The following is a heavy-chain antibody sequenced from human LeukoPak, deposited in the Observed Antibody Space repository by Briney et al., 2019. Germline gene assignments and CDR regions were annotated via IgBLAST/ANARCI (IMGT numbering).Heavy chain of an antibody. CDR2: IYHSGRT. D-gene: IGHD2-15*01. CDR1: GGSISSGGHF. CDR3: ASDIARGDV. V-gene: IGHV4-30-2*01. J-gene: IGHJ6*04. Sequence: SETLSLTCTVSGGSISSGGHFWTWLRQPPGMGLEWIGYIYHSGRTYYNPSLKSRVTISVDRSKNQFSLKLSSVTAADTAVYYCASDIARGDVWGKGTTVTVSS.